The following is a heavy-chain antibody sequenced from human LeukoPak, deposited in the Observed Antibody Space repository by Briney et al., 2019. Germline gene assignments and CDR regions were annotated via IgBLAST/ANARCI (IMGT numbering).Heavy chain of an antibody. D-gene: IGHD6-13*01. CDR1: GYSFTSYY. CDR3: ARAGYSSSWYTDWFDP. CDR2: INPNSGGT. Sequence: GESLKISCKGSGYSFTSYYMHWVRQAPGQGLEWMGWINPNSGGTNYAQKFQGRVTMTRDTSISTAYMELSRLRSDDTAVYYCARAGYSSSWYTDWFDPWGQGTLVTVSS. J-gene: IGHJ5*02. V-gene: IGHV1-2*02.